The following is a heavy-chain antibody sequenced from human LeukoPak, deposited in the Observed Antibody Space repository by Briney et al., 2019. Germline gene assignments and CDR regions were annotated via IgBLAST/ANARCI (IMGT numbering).Heavy chain of an antibody. CDR2: MRQDGSEK. Sequence: HPGGSLRLSCVASGFPFSSVGMNWVRQAPGKGLEWVANMRQDGSEKFYVDSVKGRFTISRDNAKNSLSLQMDSLRAEDTAVYYCAREGGAFDIWGQGTMVTVSS. CDR3: AREGGAFDI. CDR1: GFPFSSVG. V-gene: IGHV3-7*01. J-gene: IGHJ3*02.